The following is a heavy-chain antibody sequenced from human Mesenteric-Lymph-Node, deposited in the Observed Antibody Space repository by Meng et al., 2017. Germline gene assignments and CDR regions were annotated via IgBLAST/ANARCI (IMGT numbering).Heavy chain of an antibody. V-gene: IGHV3-NL1*01. Sequence: GESLKISCAASGFAFSSYGVHWVRQAPGKGLEWISVISGSGDETYYADSVKGRFTISRDNSRDTLFLQMNNLRVEDTATYYCAFDFWGQGTVVTVSS. CDR3: AFDF. CDR1: GFAFSSYG. CDR2: ISGSGDET. J-gene: IGHJ4*02.